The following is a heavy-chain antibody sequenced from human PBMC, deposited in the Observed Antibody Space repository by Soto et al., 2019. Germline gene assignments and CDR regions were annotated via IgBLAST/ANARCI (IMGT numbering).Heavy chain of an antibody. Sequence: SETLSLTCTVSGGSVSSGSYYWSWIRQPPGKGLEWIGYIYYSGSTNYNPSLKSRVTISVDTSKNQFSLKLSSVTAADTAVYYCARGGGVVPAARRGWFDPWGQGTLVTVSS. J-gene: IGHJ5*02. V-gene: IGHV4-61*01. CDR2: IYYSGST. CDR1: GGSVSSGSYY. CDR3: ARGGGVVPAARRGWFDP. D-gene: IGHD2-2*01.